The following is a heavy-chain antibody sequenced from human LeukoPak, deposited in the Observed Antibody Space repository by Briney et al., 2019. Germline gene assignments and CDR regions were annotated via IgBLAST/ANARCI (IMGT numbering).Heavy chain of an antibody. J-gene: IGHJ5*02. V-gene: IGHV1-69*13. D-gene: IGHD6-19*01. CDR3: ARVLQSRRGWYLSDL. CDR1: GYTFTGYY. CDR2: IIPIFGTP. Sequence: GASVKVSCKASGYTFTGYYMHWVRQAPGQGLEWMGGIIPIFGTPHYAQSFQGRVTITADESTTTAYMELSSLKSEDTAVYYCARVLQSRRGWYLSDLWGPGTLVTVSS.